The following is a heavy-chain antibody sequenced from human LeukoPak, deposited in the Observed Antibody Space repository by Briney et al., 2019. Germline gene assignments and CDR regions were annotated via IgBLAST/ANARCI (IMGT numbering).Heavy chain of an antibody. CDR3: ARGEFDGGVYFDY. V-gene: IGHV4-59*12. J-gene: IGHJ4*02. D-gene: IGHD3-16*01. Sequence: PSETLSLTCTVSGGSISSYYWSWIRQPPGKGLEWIGYIYYSGSTNYNPSLKNRVTISVDTSKNQFSLKLSSVTAADTAVYYCARGEFDGGVYFDYWGQGTLVTVSS. CDR2: IYYSGST. CDR1: GGSISSYY.